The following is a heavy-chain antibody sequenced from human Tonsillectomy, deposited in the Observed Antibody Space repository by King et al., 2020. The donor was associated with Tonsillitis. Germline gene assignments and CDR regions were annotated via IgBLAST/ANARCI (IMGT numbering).Heavy chain of an antibody. J-gene: IGHJ6*02. V-gene: IGHV3-9*01. CDR2: ISWNSGSM. CDR3: AKVASSSWNIPLGGMDV. CDR1: GFTFDDYA. Sequence: VQLVESGGGSVQPGRSLRLSCAASGFTFDDYAMHWVRQAPGKGLEWVSGISWNSGSMGYADSVKGRFTISRDNAKNSLYLQMNSLRAEDTALYYCAKVASSSWNIPLGGMDVWGQGTTVTVSS. D-gene: IGHD6-13*01.